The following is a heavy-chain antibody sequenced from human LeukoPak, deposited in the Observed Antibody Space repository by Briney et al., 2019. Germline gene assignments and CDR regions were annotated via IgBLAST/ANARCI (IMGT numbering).Heavy chain of an antibody. CDR3: ATTSGYRNYYYYYIDV. CDR2: SFDGGNS. J-gene: IGHJ6*03. V-gene: IGHV4-39*01. CDR1: GVSISNTVYY. Sequence: KPSGTLSLTCTVSGVSISNTVYYWGWIRQAPGKGLEWIGTSFDGGNSYYNPSLKSRVTMSVDGSKNQFSLTLASVTAADTAVYYCATTSGYRNYYYYYIDVWGKGTTVTVSS. D-gene: IGHD3-22*01.